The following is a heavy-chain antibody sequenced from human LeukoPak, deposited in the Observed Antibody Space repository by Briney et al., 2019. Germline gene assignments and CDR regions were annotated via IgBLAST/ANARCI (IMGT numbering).Heavy chain of an antibody. Sequence: SETLSLTCAVYGGSFSGYYWSWIRQPPGKGLEWIGEINHSGSTNYNPPLKSRVTISVDTSKNQFSLKLSSVTAADTAVYYCARELYCSSTSCYKTFDVWGQGTMVTVSS. V-gene: IGHV4-34*01. CDR3: ARELYCSSTSCYKTFDV. CDR2: INHSGST. CDR1: GGSFSGYY. J-gene: IGHJ3*01. D-gene: IGHD2-2*02.